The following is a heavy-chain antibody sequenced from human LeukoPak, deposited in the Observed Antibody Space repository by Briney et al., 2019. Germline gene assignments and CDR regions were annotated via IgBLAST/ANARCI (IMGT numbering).Heavy chain of an antibody. J-gene: IGHJ6*02. D-gene: IGHD1-1*01. Sequence: NPSETLSLTCAVYGGSFSGYYWSWIRQPPGKGLEWIGEINHSGSTNYNPSLKSRVTISVDTSKNQFSLKLSSVTAADTAVYYCARDPGRGTNVWGQGTTVTVSS. CDR1: GGSFSGYY. V-gene: IGHV4-34*01. CDR2: INHSGST. CDR3: ARDPGRGTNV.